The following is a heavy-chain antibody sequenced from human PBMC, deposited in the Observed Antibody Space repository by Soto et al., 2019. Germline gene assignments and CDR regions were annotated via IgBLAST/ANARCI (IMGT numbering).Heavy chain of an antibody. Sequence: EVQLLESGGGLVQPGGSPRLSCAASGFTFSSYAMSWVRQAPGKGLEWVSAISGSGGSTYYADSVKGRFTISRDNSKNTLYLQMNSLRAEDTAVYYCAKGATDIVVVPAALYYYYYMDVWGKGTTVTVSS. D-gene: IGHD2-2*01. CDR2: ISGSGGST. CDR3: AKGATDIVVVPAALYYYYYMDV. J-gene: IGHJ6*03. CDR1: GFTFSSYA. V-gene: IGHV3-23*01.